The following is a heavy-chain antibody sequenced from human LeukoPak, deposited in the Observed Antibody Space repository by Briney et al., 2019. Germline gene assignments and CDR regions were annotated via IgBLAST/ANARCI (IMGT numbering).Heavy chain of an antibody. J-gene: IGHJ4*02. CDR2: IKQDGREK. CDR3: ARDGRIVVVPSV. D-gene: IGHD2-2*01. CDR1: GFTFSTYW. V-gene: IGHV3-7*01. Sequence: GGSLTLSCAASGFTFSTYWMSWVRQAPGKGLDGGATIKQDGREKYYVDSVKGRCTISRDNAKPSLYLQMNRLRADDTAIHYCARDGRIVVVPSVWGQGTLVTVSS.